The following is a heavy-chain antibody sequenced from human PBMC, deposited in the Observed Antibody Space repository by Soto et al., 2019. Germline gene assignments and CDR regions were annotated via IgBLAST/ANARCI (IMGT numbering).Heavy chain of an antibody. CDR3: TTDPWDSSTWDAFEI. V-gene: IGHV3-15*07. J-gene: IGHJ3*02. Sequence: EVQLVESGGGLVKPGGSLRLSCAASGFTFSNSWFNWVRQAPGKGLGWVGRIKSKPDGETTDYAAPVKGRFTISRDDSKNTLYLQMNSLKTEDTAVYYCTTDPWDSSTWDAFEIWGQGTMVIVSS. CDR1: GFTFSNSW. D-gene: IGHD6-13*01. CDR2: IKSKPDGETT.